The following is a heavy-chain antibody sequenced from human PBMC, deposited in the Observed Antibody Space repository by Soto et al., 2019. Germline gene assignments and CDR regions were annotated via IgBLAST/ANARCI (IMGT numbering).Heavy chain of an antibody. Sequence: GGSLRLSCAASGFTFSSYSMNWVRQAPGKGLEWVSYISSSSSTIYYADSVKGRFTISRDNAKNSLYLQMNSLRAEDTAVYYCARDLGYGDYPTEYFQHWGQGTLVTVSS. CDR3: ARDLGYGDYPTEYFQH. CDR2: ISSSSSTI. J-gene: IGHJ1*01. V-gene: IGHV3-48*01. D-gene: IGHD4-17*01. CDR1: GFTFSSYS.